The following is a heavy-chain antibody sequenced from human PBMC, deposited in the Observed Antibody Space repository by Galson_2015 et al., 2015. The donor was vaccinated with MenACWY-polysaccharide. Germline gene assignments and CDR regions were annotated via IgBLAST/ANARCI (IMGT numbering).Heavy chain of an antibody. CDR3: ARKFAYGLD. V-gene: IGHV3-53*01. J-gene: IGHJ4*02. D-gene: IGHD3-10*01. CDR1: GFTVSSNY. CDR2: IYSGGST. Sequence: PRLSCAASGFTVSSNYMSWVRQAPGKGLEWVSVIYSGGSTDYADSVKGRFFISRDNSKNTLYLQMNRLRAEDTAVYYCARKFAYGLDWGQGTLVTVSS.